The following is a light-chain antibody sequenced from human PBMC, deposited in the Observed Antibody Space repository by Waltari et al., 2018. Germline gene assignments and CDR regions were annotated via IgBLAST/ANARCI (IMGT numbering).Light chain of an antibody. CDR3: QQYDTVPYT. CDR2: KAS. Sequence: DIQMTQSPSTLSASLGDRVSITCRASQNIHSWLAWYQQKQWKAPKLLFYKASTLQTGVPSRFSGSVSGTDFTLTISSLQPDDFATYYCQQYDTVPYTFGLGTKVE. V-gene: IGKV1-5*03. CDR1: QNIHSW. J-gene: IGKJ2*01.